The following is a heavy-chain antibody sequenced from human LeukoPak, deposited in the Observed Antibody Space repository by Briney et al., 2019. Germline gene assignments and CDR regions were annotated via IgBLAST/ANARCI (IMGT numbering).Heavy chain of an antibody. D-gene: IGHD2-21*02. CDR1: GGSMSSYY. V-gene: IGHV4-59*08. CDR2: TSYSRST. J-gene: IGHJ5*02. CDR3: ARSGVTALSWVDP. Sequence: SETLSLTCTVSGGSMSSYYWSWIRQPPGKGLEWIGYTSYSRSTNYNPSLKSRITISVDTSKNQFSLKLSSVTAADTAVYYCARSGVTALSWVDPWGQGTLVTVSS.